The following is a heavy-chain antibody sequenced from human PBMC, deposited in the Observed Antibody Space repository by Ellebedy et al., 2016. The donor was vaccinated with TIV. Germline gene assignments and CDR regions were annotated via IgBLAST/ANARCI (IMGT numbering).Heavy chain of an antibody. CDR1: GFTFSSYT. CDR2: ISGSGGGT. CDR3: ARDLNWGTT. V-gene: IGHV3-23*01. D-gene: IGHD3-16*01. Sequence: GESLKISXAASGFTFSSYTMRWVRQAPGKGLEWVSDISGSGGGTYYADSVKGRFTISRDNAKNSLYLQMTSLRAEDTALYYCARDLNWGTTWGQGTLVTVSS. J-gene: IGHJ5*02.